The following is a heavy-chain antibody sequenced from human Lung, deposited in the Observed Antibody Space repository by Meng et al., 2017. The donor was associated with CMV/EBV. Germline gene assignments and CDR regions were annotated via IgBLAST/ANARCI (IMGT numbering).Heavy chain of an antibody. Sequence: GGSLRLXXAASGFTFSDYYMSWIRQAPGKGLEWVSYISSSGSTIYYADSVKGRFTVSRDNAKNSLYLQMNSLRAEDTAVYHCARERYSNYGLDYWGQGTLVTVSS. V-gene: IGHV3-11*04. CDR2: ISSSGSTI. CDR1: GFTFSDYY. CDR3: ARERYSNYGLDY. D-gene: IGHD4-11*01. J-gene: IGHJ4*02.